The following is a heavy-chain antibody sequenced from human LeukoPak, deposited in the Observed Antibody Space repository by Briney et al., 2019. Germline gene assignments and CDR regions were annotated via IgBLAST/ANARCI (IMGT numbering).Heavy chain of an antibody. Sequence: APVKVSCKASGYNFRNYGIGWVRQAPRQGLEWMGWITAGNGNTNYAQKVQGRVTMTTDTSTSTAYMELRSLRSDDTAVYFCARGRSTGYPYYFEYWGQGTLVTVSS. D-gene: IGHD5-12*01. J-gene: IGHJ4*02. CDR3: ARGRSTGYPYYFEY. CDR1: GYNFRNYG. CDR2: ITAGNGNT. V-gene: IGHV1-18*01.